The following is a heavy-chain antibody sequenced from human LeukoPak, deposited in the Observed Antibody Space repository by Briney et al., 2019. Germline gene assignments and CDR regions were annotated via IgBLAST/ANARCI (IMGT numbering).Heavy chain of an antibody. D-gene: IGHD1-26*01. CDR1: GGSISSGGYY. Sequence: TLSLTCTVSGGSISSGGYYWSWIRQHPGKGLEWIGYIYYSGSTYYNPSLKSRVTISVDTSKNQFSLKLSSVTAADTAVYYCARVASGGSGSYFPDYWGQGTLVTVSS. CDR2: IYYSGST. J-gene: IGHJ4*02. V-gene: IGHV4-31*03. CDR3: ARVASGGSGSYFPDY.